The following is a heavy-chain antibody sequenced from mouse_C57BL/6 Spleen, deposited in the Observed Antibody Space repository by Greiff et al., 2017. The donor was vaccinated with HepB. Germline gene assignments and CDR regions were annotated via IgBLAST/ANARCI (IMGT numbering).Heavy chain of an antibody. V-gene: IGHV1-39*01. CDR2: INPNYGTT. CDR1: GYSFTDYN. Sequence: EVKLPESGPELVKPGASVKISCKASGYSFTDYNMNWVKQSNGKSLEWIGVINPNYGTTSYNQKFKGKATLTVDQSSSTAYMQLNSLTSEDSAVYYCAYGSSYRVYAMDYWGQGTSVTVSS. J-gene: IGHJ4*01. CDR3: AYGSSYRVYAMDY. D-gene: IGHD1-1*01.